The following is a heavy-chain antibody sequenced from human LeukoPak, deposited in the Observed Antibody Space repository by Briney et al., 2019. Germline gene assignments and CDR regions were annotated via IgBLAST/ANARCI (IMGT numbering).Heavy chain of an antibody. CDR3: AKDLTRVFYYYYGMDV. CDR1: GFTFSSYW. D-gene: IGHD7-27*01. CDR2: IKQDGSEK. Sequence: PGGSLRLSCAASGFTFSSYWMSWVRQAPGKGLEWVANIKQDGSEKYYVDSVKGRFTISRDNAKNSLYLQMNSLRAEDTAVYYCAKDLTRVFYYYYGMDVWGQGATVTVSS. J-gene: IGHJ6*02. V-gene: IGHV3-7*01.